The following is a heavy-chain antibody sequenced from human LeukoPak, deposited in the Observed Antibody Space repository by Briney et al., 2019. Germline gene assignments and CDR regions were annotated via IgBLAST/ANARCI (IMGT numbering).Heavy chain of an antibody. J-gene: IGHJ4*02. Sequence: SQTLSLTCAISGDSVSSNSVAWNWIRQSPSRGLEWLGRTYYRSKWYDDYAVSVKSRITIKPDTSKNQFSLQLNSVTPEDTAVYYCARDRGGSGWDHFVCWGQGTLVTVSS. CDR1: GDSVSSNSVA. D-gene: IGHD6-19*01. CDR2: TYYRSKWYD. CDR3: ARDRGGSGWDHFVC. V-gene: IGHV6-1*01.